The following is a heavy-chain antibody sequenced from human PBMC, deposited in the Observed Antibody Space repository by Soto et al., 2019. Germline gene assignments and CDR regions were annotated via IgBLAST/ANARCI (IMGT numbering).Heavy chain of an antibody. J-gene: IGHJ1*01. V-gene: IGHV1-18*01. Sequence: TFTNYGISWVRQAPGQGLEWMGLISAYNGNTNYAQNLQGRVTMTTDTSTSTAYMELRSLRSDDTAVYYCARPLGEQQLNPLYFQHWGQGTLVTVSS. D-gene: IGHD6-13*01. CDR3: ARPLGEQQLNPLYFQH. CDR2: ISAYNGNT. CDR1: TFTNYG.